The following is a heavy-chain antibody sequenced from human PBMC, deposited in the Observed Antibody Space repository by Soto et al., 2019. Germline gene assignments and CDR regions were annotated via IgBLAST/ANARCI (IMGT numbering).Heavy chain of an antibody. V-gene: IGHV4-31*03. CDR2: IYYSGSN. CDR3: ARDRYGVPRGDYFDS. Sequence: PSETLSLACTVSGGSISRGAHYWSWIRQLPGKGLEWIGNIYYSGSNYYNPSLKSRVTISVDTSNNQFSLNLSSVTAADTAIYYCARDRYGVPRGDYFDSWGQGILVTVSS. J-gene: IGHJ4*02. CDR1: GGSISRGAHY. D-gene: IGHD4-17*01.